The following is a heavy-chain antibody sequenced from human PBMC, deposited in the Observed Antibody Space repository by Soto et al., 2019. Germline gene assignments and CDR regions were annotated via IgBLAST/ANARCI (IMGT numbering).Heavy chain of an antibody. CDR3: TTGGVPYFYYYGMDV. CDR1: GFTFSNAW. D-gene: IGHD3-10*01. V-gene: IGHV3-15*01. J-gene: IGHJ6*02. CDR2: IKSKTDGGTT. Sequence: GSLRLSCAASGFTFSNAWMSWVRQAPGKGLEWVGRIKSKTDGGTTDYAAPVKGRFTISRDDSKNTLYLQMNSLKTEDTAVYYCTTGGVPYFYYYGMDVWGQGTTVTVSS.